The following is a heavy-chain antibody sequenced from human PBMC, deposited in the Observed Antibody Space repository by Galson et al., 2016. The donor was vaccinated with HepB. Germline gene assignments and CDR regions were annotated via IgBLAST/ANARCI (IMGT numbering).Heavy chain of an antibody. D-gene: IGHD1-26*01. CDR2: IKVNSGGA. CDR1: GYNFNDHY. Sequence: SVKVSCKASGYNFNDHYIHWVRQAPGQGLEWMGWIKVNSGGANYAQKFQGRVTMTRDTSISTAYMELSRLTSDDTAVYWCARGAWEIRAWDYWGQGTLVTVSS. V-gene: IGHV1-2*02. J-gene: IGHJ4*02. CDR3: ARGAWEIRAWDY.